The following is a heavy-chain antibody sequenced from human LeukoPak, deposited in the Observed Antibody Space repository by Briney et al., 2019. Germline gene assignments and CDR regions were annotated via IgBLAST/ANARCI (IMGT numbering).Heavy chain of an antibody. J-gene: IGHJ4*02. D-gene: IGHD6-6*01. CDR2: VSGSGGST. CDR3: AKKYSTSWEEGIDY. Sequence: GGSLRLSCAASGFTFSSYAVSWVRQAPGKGLEWVSTVSGSGGSTYYADSVKGRFTISRDNFKNTLFLQMNSLRAEDTAVYYCAKKYSTSWEEGIDYWGQGTLVTVSS. CDR1: GFTFSSYA. V-gene: IGHV3-23*01.